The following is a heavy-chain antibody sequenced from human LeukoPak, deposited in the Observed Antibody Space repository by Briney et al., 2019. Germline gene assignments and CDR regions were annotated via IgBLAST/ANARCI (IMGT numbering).Heavy chain of an antibody. V-gene: IGHV4-59*01. CDR3: ARHVSGDYGWFDP. CDR1: GGSISSYY. J-gene: IGHJ5*02. Sequence: SETLSLTCTVSGGSISSYYWSWIRQPPGKGLEWIGYIYYSGSTNYNPSLKSRVTISVDTSKNQFSLKLNSVTAADTAVYYCARHVSGDYGWFDPWGQGTLVTVSS. CDR2: IYYSGST. D-gene: IGHD4-17*01.